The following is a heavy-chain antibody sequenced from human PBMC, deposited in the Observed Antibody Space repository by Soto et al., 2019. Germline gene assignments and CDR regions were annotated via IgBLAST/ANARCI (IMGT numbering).Heavy chain of an antibody. D-gene: IGHD3-10*01. CDR1: GFRFSDHY. CDR3: AGDPYYYGSAF. Sequence: VQLVESGGGLVEPGGSLRLSCAASGFRFSDHYMTWIRQAPGKGLEWVSKISSGGTTTYYADSVKGRFTVSRDNAKNSLYLQMNSLRAEDTAVYYCAGDPYYYGSAFWGQGTLVTVSS. V-gene: IGHV3-11*01. J-gene: IGHJ4*02. CDR2: ISSGGTTT.